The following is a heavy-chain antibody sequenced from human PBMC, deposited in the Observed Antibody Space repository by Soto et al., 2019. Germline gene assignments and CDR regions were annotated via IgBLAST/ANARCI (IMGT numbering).Heavy chain of an antibody. CDR2: ISSSSSYT. J-gene: IGHJ4*02. CDR3: AREGRGYFDY. Sequence: QVQLVESGGGLVKPGGSLRLSCAASGFTFSDYYMSWIRQAPGKGLEWVSYISSSSSYTNYADSVKGRFTISRDNSKNTLYLQMGSLRADDMAVYYCAREGRGYFDYWGQGTLVTVSS. CDR1: GFTFSDYY. V-gene: IGHV3-11*06.